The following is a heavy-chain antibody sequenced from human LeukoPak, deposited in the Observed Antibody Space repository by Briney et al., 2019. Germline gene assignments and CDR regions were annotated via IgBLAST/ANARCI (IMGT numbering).Heavy chain of an antibody. Sequence: ASVKVSCKTSGYSFIDYYIHWVRQAPGQGLEWMGWINPSSGVTKFSQELQDRVTLTRDTSLSTAYMELNSLTFDDTAIYYCARGDTYGEYRPFDFWGQGAPVTVSS. CDR2: INPSSGVT. CDR3: ARGDTYGEYRPFDF. CDR1: GYSFIDYY. J-gene: IGHJ4*02. V-gene: IGHV1-2*02. D-gene: IGHD5-18*01.